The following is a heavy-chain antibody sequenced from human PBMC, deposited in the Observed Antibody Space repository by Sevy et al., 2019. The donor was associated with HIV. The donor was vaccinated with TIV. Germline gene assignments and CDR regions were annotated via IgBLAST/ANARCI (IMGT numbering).Heavy chain of an antibody. CDR2: ISGTGDYT. D-gene: IGHD6-13*01. V-gene: IGHV3-23*01. Sequence: GGSLRLSCAASGFTFSSFAMGWVRQAPGKGLDWISVISGTGDYTYYADSVKGRFTISRDNSKNTLFLQMNSLGAEDTAIFYCAKKMGGGSGMAFLVDYWGQGILVTVSS. CDR3: AKKMGGGSGMAFLVDY. CDR1: GFTFSSFA. J-gene: IGHJ4*02.